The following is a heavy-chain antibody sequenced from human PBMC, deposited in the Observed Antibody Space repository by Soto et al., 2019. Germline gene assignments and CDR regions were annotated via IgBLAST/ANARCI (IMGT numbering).Heavy chain of an antibody. J-gene: IGHJ4*02. Sequence: GGSLRLSCAASGFTFSSYGVHWVRQAPGKGLEWVAVISYDGSNKYYADSVKGRFTISRDNSKNTLYLQMNSLRDEDTAVYYCAKGGQYQLLYTPASNWGQGTLVTVSS. CDR2: ISYDGSNK. D-gene: IGHD2-2*02. V-gene: IGHV3-30*18. CDR1: GFTFSSYG. CDR3: AKGGQYQLLYTPASN.